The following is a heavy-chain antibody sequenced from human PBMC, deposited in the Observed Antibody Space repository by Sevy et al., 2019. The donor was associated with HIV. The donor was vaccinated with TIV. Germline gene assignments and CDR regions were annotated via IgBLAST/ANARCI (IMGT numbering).Heavy chain of an antibody. CDR1: GFIFSNYP. CDR3: AKRYCSTITCYDDDFWNPYYFYGLDV. Sequence: GESLKISCAASGFIFSNYPMSWVRHSPGKGLEWVSDISAGGTTTYYADSVEGRFTISRDNSNNTGSLQMNSLGAEDTAIYYCAKRYCSTITCYDDDFWNPYYFYGLDVWGQGISVTVSS. J-gene: IGHJ6*02. D-gene: IGHD2-2*01. CDR2: ISAGGTTT. V-gene: IGHV3-23*01.